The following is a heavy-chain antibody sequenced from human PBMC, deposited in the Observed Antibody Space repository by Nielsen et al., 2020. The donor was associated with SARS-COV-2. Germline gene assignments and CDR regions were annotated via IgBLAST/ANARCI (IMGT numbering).Heavy chain of an antibody. D-gene: IGHD2-15*01. CDR2: ISWNSGSI. Sequence: SLKISCAASGFTFDDYAMHWVRQAPGKGLEWVSGISWNSGSIGYADSVKGRFTISRDNAKNSLYLQMNSLRAEDTALYYCAKDMGVVVAAPLDYWGQGTLVTVSS. V-gene: IGHV3-9*01. J-gene: IGHJ4*02. CDR1: GFTFDDYA. CDR3: AKDMGVVVAAPLDY.